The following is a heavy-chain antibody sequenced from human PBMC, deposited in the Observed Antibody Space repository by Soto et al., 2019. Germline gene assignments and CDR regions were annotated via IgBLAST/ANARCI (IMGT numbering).Heavy chain of an antibody. J-gene: IGHJ4*02. V-gene: IGHV4-39*01. Sequence: SETLSLTCTVSGGSISSSSYYWGWIRQPPGKGLEWIGSIYYSGSTYYNPSLKSRVTISVDTSKNQFSLKLSSVTAADTAVYYCARNIAAPGVDYWGQGTLVTVSS. D-gene: IGHD6-13*01. CDR2: IYYSGST. CDR1: GGSISSSSYY. CDR3: ARNIAAPGVDY.